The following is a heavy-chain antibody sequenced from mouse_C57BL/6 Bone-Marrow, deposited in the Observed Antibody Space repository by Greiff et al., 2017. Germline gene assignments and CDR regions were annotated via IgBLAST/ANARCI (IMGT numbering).Heavy chain of an antibody. J-gene: IGHJ4*01. V-gene: IGHV7-1*01. Sequence: EVHLVESGGGLVQSGRSLRLSCATSGFTFSDFYMEWVRQAPGKGLEWIAASRNKANDYTTEYSASVKGRFIVSRDTSQSILYLQMNALRAEDTAIYYCARDARYSNYYAMDYWGQGTSVTVSS. CDR3: ARDARYSNYYAMDY. D-gene: IGHD2-5*01. CDR2: SRNKANDYTT. CDR1: GFTFSDFY.